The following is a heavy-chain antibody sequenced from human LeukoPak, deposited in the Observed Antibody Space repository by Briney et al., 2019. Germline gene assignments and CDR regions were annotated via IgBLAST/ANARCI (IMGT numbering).Heavy chain of an antibody. J-gene: IGHJ4*02. CDR1: GGPLSGCY. D-gene: IGHD3-22*01. Sequence: PSETLSLTCAVYGGPLSGCYWSGIRQPPGKGLEWIGEINHSGSTNYNPSLKSRVTISVDTSKNQFSLKLSSVTAADTAVYYCASSDSDPHYYDSNRQFAPDWGQGTLVTVSS. CDR2: INHSGST. CDR3: ASSDSDPHYYDSNRQFAPD. V-gene: IGHV4-34*01.